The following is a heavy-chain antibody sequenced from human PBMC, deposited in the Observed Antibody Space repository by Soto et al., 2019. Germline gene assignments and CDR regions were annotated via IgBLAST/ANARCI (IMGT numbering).Heavy chain of an antibody. V-gene: IGHV3-30*18. J-gene: IGHJ6*02. CDR3: AKPGWGWDYYYYGMDV. CDR1: GFTFSSYG. Sequence: QVQLVESGGGVVQPGRSLRLSCAASGFTFSSYGMHWVRQAPGKGLEWVAVISYDGSNKYYADSVKGRFTISRDNSKNTLYLQMNSLRAEDTAVYYCAKPGWGWDYYYYGMDVWGQGTTVTVSS. CDR2: ISYDGSNK. D-gene: IGHD7-27*01.